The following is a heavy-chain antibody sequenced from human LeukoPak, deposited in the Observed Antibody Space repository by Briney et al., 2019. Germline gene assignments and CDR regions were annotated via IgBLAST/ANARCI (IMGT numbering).Heavy chain of an antibody. J-gene: IGHJ4*02. CDR3: ARVTLRVTTYGGLDY. V-gene: IGHV3-30-3*01. CDR2: ISYDGSNK. Sequence: GGSLRLSCAASGFTFSSYAMHWVRQAPGKGLEWVAVISYDGSNKYYADSVKGRFTISRDNSKNTLYLQMNSLRAEDTAEYYCARVTLRVTTYGGLDYWGQGTLVTVSS. CDR1: GFTFSSYA. D-gene: IGHD4-17*01.